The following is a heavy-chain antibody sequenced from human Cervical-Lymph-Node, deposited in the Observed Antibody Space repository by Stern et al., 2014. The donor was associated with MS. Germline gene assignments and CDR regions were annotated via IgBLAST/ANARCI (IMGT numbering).Heavy chain of an antibody. D-gene: IGHD5-18*01. CDR3: ARKTDTAVGGDY. V-gene: IGHV3-53*01. Sequence: EVQLVESGGGLIQPGGSLRLSCAASGFSVSTNFMSWVRQAPGKGLEWVSLMYSRGGTNYADSVKGRFTISRDSSKNTLCLQMSDLRAEDTAVYYCARKTDTAVGGDYWGPGTLVTVSS. J-gene: IGHJ4*02. CDR2: MYSRGGT. CDR1: GFSVSTNF.